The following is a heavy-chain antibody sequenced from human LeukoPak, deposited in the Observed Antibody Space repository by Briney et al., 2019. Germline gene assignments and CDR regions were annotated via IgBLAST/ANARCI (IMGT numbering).Heavy chain of an antibody. CDR3: ARGSPYYYDSSGYYYQYAFDI. V-gene: IGHV4-34*01. CDR1: GESFSGYY. D-gene: IGHD3-22*01. CDR2: INHSGST. Sequence: PSETLSLTCAVYGESFSGYYWSWIRQPPGKGLEWIGEINHSGSTNYNPSLKSRVTISVDTSKNQFSLKLSSVTAADTAVYYCARGSPYYYDSSGYYYQYAFDIWGQGTMVTVSS. J-gene: IGHJ3*02.